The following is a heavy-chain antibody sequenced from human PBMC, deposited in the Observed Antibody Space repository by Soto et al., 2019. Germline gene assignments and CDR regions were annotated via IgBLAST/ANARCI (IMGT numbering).Heavy chain of an antibody. Sequence: QVQLQESGPGLVKPSQTLSLTCTVSGGSISSGDYYWSWIRQPPGKGLEWIGYIYYSGSTYYNPFLASRVTISVDTSKNQFALKLSSVAAADTAVYYCARERPDGSRLDPWGQGTLVTVSS. CDR1: GGSISSGDYY. V-gene: IGHV4-30-4*01. CDR3: ARERPDGSRLDP. CDR2: IYYSGST. J-gene: IGHJ5*02. D-gene: IGHD6-13*01.